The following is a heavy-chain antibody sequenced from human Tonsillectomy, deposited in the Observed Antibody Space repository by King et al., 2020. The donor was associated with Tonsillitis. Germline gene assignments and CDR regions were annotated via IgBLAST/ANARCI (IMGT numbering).Heavy chain of an antibody. J-gene: IGHJ4*02. D-gene: IGHD4-17*01. V-gene: IGHV4-34*01. Sequence: VQLQQWGAGLLKPSETLSLSCDVYGGSFSDYYWSWVRQPPGKGLEWIGEINHSGSTNYNPSLKSRVTISVDTSKHQFSLSLSSVTAADAAVYYCVRGPTVTHDFDYWGQGTLVTVSS. CDR2: INHSGST. CDR3: VRGPTVTHDFDY. CDR1: GGSFSDYY.